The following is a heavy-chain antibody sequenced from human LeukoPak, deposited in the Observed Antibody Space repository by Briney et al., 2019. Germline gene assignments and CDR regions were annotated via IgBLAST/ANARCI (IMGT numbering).Heavy chain of an antibody. CDR3: ARVKRWPSGDYYYYMDV. CDR2: IIPIFGTA. D-gene: IGHD5-24*01. V-gene: IGHV1-69*05. Sequence: GASVKVSCKASGGTFSSYAISWVRQAPGQGLEWMGGIIPIFGTANYAQKFQGRVTITTDESTSTAYMELSSLRSEDMAVYYCARVKRWPSGDYYYYMDVWGKGTTVTVSS. CDR1: GGTFSSYA. J-gene: IGHJ6*03.